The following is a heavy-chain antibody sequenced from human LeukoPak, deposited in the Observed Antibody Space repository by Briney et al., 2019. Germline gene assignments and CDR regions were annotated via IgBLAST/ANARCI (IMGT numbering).Heavy chain of an antibody. Sequence: GGSLRLSCAASGFTFSSYSMNWVRQAPGKGLEWVSSISSSSSYIYYADSVKGRFTISRDNAKNSLYLQMNSLRAEDTAVYYCARPPYYYDSSGYQGDCWGQGTLVTVSS. CDR2: ISSSSSYI. D-gene: IGHD3-22*01. V-gene: IGHV3-21*01. CDR3: ARPPYYYDSSGYQGDC. J-gene: IGHJ4*02. CDR1: GFTFSSYS.